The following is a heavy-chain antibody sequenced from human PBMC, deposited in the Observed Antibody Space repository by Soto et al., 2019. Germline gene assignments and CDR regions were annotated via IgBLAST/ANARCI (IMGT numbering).Heavy chain of an antibody. Sequence: PGGSLRLSCAASGFTFSSYWMSWVRQAPGKGLEWVANIKQDGSEKYYVDSVTGRFTISRDNAKNSLYLQMNSLRADDTAVYYCARDHGYNSWDYFDYWGQGTLVTVSS. CDR1: GFTFSSYW. J-gene: IGHJ4*02. V-gene: IGHV3-7*03. CDR2: IKQDGSEK. D-gene: IGHD5-12*01. CDR3: ARDHGYNSWDYFDY.